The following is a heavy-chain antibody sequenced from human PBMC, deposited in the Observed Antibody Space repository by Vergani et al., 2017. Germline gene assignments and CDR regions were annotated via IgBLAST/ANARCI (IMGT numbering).Heavy chain of an antibody. CDR2: IKNTGDST. J-gene: IGHJ1*01. CDR3: ATKSCGTPGCQIGYFRE. D-gene: IGHD1-1*01. V-gene: IGHV3-23*01. Sequence: EVQLLQSEGAVVQPGGSLRLSCVASGFTFSSHAMSWVRQGHGQGLEWVSSIKNTGDSTHYADSVKGRFTISRDNSKSTLYLQMNSLITEDTAVYYCATKSCGTPGCQIGYFREWGQGTLVTVSS. CDR1: GFTFSSHA.